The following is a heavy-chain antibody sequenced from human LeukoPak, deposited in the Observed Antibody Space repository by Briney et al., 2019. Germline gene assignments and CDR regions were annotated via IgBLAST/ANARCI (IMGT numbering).Heavy chain of an antibody. CDR1: GGSMSIYY. D-gene: IGHD7-27*01. CDR2: IYYSGST. CDR3: ARRSTWGLGIDY. Sequence: SETLSLTCTVAGGSMSIYYWSWIRQPPGKGLEWIGYIYYSGSTNYNASLKSRVTMSVGTSKNQFSLKLSSVTAADTAVYYCARRSTWGLGIDYWGQGTLVTVSS. V-gene: IGHV4-59*01. J-gene: IGHJ4*02.